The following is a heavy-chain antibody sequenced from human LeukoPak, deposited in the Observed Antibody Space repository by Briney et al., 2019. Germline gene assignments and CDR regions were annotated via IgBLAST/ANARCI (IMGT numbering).Heavy chain of an antibody. J-gene: IGHJ3*02. Sequence: PSETLSLTCTVSGGSISSYYWSWIRQPPGKGLEWIGYIYYSGSTNYNPSLKSRVTISVDTSKNQFSLKLSSVTAADTAVYYCARYTTAMVKDAFDIWGQGTMVTVSS. V-gene: IGHV4-59*08. CDR1: GGSISSYY. CDR2: IYYSGST. CDR3: ARYTTAMVKDAFDI. D-gene: IGHD5-18*01.